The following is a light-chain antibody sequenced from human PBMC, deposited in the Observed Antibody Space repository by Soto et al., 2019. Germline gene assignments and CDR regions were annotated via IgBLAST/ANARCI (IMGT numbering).Light chain of an antibody. CDR2: DVS. CDR3: SSYASSSTVV. V-gene: IGLV2-14*01. CDR1: SSDVGGYNY. J-gene: IGLJ2*01. Sequence: QSALTQPASVSGSPGQSITISCTGTSSDVGGYNYVSWYQQHPGKAPKAMIYDVSKRPSGVSNRFSGSKSGNTASLTISGLQAEDEADYYCSSYASSSTVVFGGGTKVTVL.